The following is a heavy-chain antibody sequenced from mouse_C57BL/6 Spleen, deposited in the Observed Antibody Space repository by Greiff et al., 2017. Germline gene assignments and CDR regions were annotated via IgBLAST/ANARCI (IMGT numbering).Heavy chain of an antibody. CDR1: GYTFTNYY. V-gene: IGHV1-75*01. J-gene: IGHJ3*01. D-gene: IGHD1-1*01. CDR2: IFPGSGST. Sequence: QVQLKQSGPELVKPGASVKISCKASGYTFTNYYINWVKQRPGQGLEWIGWIFPGSGSTYYNEKFKGKATLTVDKSSSTAYMLLSSLTSEDSAVYFCAGHYGSSPWFAYWGQGTLVTVSA. CDR3: AGHYGSSPWFAY.